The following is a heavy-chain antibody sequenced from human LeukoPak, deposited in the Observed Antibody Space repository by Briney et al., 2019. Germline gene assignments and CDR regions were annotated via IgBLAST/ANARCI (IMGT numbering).Heavy chain of an antibody. Sequence: GGSLRLSCAASGFTFNNYWMSWDRQAPGKGLEWVANINQDGSEKYYVDSMKGRFTISRDNVKNSLYLQMNSLRVEDTAVYYCARPAQTYYSLHSFDYWGQGTLVTVSS. D-gene: IGHD3-10*01. CDR2: INQDGSEK. V-gene: IGHV3-7*03. J-gene: IGHJ4*02. CDR1: GFTFNNYW. CDR3: ARPAQTYYSLHSFDY.